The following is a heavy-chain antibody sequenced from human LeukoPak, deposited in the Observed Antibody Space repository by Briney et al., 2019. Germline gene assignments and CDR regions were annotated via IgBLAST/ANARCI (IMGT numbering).Heavy chain of an antibody. CDR2: ISYDGSNK. D-gene: IGHD2/OR15-2a*01. CDR1: GFTFSSYA. J-gene: IGHJ4*02. CDR3: ARDGGYFDYFDY. V-gene: IGHV3-30-3*01. Sequence: GGSLRLSCAASGFTFSSYAMSWVRQAPGKGLEWVAVISYDGSNKYYADSVKGRFTISRDNSKNTLYLQMNSLRAEDTAVYYCARDGGYFDYFDYWGQGTLVTVSS.